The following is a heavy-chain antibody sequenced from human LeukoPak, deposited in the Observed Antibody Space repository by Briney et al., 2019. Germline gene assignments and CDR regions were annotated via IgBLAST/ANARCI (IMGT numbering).Heavy chain of an antibody. Sequence: ASVKVSFKASGYTFINYGISWVRQAPGQGLAGMGWISAHNGNTNYEQQLQGRVTTTTDTSTSTAYLELRSLRSDDTAVYYCARASESGWREIDYWGQGTLVTVSS. D-gene: IGHD6-19*01. CDR3: ARASESGWREIDY. CDR1: GYTFINYG. CDR2: ISAHNGNT. V-gene: IGHV1-18*01. J-gene: IGHJ4*02.